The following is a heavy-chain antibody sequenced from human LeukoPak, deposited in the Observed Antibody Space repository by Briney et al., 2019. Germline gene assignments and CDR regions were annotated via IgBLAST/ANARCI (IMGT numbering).Heavy chain of an antibody. CDR3: AKGSQWELLMGVFDY. CDR1: GFNFSTHA. D-gene: IGHD3-10*01. J-gene: IGHJ4*02. CDR2: IRGGADKS. Sequence: GGSLRLSCAVSGFNFSTHAMTWVRQAPGKGLEWVSTIRGGADKSYYSNSVKGRLTVSKDISKKTPYLQMNSLRADDTALYYCAKGSQWELLMGVFDYWGQGTLVTVSS. V-gene: IGHV3-23*01.